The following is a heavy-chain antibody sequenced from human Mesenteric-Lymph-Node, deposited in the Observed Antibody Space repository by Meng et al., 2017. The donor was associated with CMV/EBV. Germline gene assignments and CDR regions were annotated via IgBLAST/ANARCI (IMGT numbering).Heavy chain of an antibody. D-gene: IGHD1-26*01. Sequence: GGSLRLSCAASGFTFGSYAMSWVRQAPGKGLEWVSGITASAGSTYYADSVKGRFTISRDNSKNTLYLQMNSLRAEDTAVYYCAKSNGGSYYTFDYWGQGTLVTVSS. CDR1: GFTFGSYA. V-gene: IGHV3-23*01. J-gene: IGHJ4*02. CDR3: AKSNGGSYYTFDY. CDR2: ITASAGST.